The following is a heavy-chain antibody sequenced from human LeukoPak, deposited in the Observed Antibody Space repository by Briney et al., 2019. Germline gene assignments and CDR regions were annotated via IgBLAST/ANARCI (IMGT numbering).Heavy chain of an antibody. D-gene: IGHD6-6*01. Sequence: SETLSLTCAVYGGSFSDYYWNWIRQPPGKGLEWIGEINHSGSTNYNPSLKTRVSISVDTSKNQFSLKLNSVTAADTAVYFCAKTPTALVRGGYYFDSWGQETLVTVSS. V-gene: IGHV4-34*01. J-gene: IGHJ4*02. CDR1: GGSFSDYY. CDR2: INHSGST. CDR3: AKTPTALVRGGYYFDS.